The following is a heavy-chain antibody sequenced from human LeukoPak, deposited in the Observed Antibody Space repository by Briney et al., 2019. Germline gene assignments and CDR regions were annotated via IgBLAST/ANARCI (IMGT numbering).Heavy chain of an antibody. CDR3: ARALEDSFDF. D-gene: IGHD5-24*01. CDR2: INHSGST. CDR1: GGSFSGYY. J-gene: IGHJ3*01. Sequence: SETLSLTCVVSGGSFSGYYWSWIRQPPGKGLEWIGEINHSGSTNYNPSLKSRVTISVDTSKNQFSLKLSSVTAADTAVYYCARALEDSFDFWGQGTTVTVSS. V-gene: IGHV4-34*01.